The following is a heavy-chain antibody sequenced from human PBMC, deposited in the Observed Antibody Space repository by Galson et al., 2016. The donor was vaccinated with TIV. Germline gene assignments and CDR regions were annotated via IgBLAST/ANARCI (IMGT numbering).Heavy chain of an antibody. V-gene: IGHV3-23*01. CDR1: GFTFSNYA. D-gene: IGHD1-26*01. CDR2: ISGSGHDT. Sequence: SLRLSCAASGFTFSNYAMNWVRQAPGKGLEWVSGISGSGHDTYYANSVKGRFTISRDNSKNTLYLQMNSLRAEDTAVYYCAKDRVGPATGWFDSWGQGALVTVSS. J-gene: IGHJ5*01. CDR3: AKDRVGPATGWFDS.